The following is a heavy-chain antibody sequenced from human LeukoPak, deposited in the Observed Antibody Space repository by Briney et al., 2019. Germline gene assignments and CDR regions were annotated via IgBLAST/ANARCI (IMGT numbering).Heavy chain of an antibody. CDR3: ARSIGSDWSPFDY. V-gene: IGHV3-21*01. CDR1: RFTFTTYS. Sequence: GGSLRLSYAASRFTFTTYSMNWVRQAPGKGLEWVSSISSSGSHIYYADSVKGRFSVSRDNGKNSLYLQMNSLRVEDTAVYYCARSIGSDWSPFDYWGQGTLVSVSS. D-gene: IGHD3-9*01. CDR2: ISSSGSHI. J-gene: IGHJ4*02.